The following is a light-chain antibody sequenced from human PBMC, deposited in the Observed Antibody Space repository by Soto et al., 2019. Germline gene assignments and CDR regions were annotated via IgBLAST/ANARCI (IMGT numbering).Light chain of an antibody. V-gene: IGLV2-14*01. CDR2: EVS. J-gene: IGLJ3*02. CDR3: SSYTPTAWV. CDR1: SSDVGTNKY. Sequence: QSALTQPASVSGSPGQSITISCTGTSSDVGTNKYVSWYQQHPGKAPQLIIYEVSNRPSGVSNRFSVSKSGNTASLTISGLQAEDEADYYCSSYTPTAWVFGGGTQLTVL.